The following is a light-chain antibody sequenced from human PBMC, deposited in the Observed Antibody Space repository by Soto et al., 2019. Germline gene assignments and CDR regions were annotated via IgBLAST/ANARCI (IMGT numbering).Light chain of an antibody. V-gene: IGKV3-20*01. CDR1: QSVSRY. CDR3: QQYGSSGT. Sequence: EIVLTQSPATLSLSPGERATLSCRASQSVSRYLAWYQQKLGQAPRLLIYGASSRATGIPDRFSGSGSGTDFPLTISRLEPEDFAVYYCQQYGSSGTFGQGTKVDIK. CDR2: GAS. J-gene: IGKJ1*01.